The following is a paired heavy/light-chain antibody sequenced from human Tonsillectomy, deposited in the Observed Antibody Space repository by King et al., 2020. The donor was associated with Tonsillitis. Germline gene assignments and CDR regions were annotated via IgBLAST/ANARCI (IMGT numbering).Heavy chain of an antibody. J-gene: IGHJ4*02. Sequence: QMQLKESGPGLVKPSETLTLKCTVSGYSIRNGYYWGWIRQPPGKGPEWIGTIYDTETTYYNPSLQSRVSISKDTSKNQLSLSLNSVTAADTAVYYCARGLGGYDLWSTYFPYWGQGALVTVSS. CDR2: IYDTETT. CDR3: ARGLGGYDLWSTYFPY. D-gene: IGHD3-3*01. V-gene: IGHV4-38-2*02. CDR1: GYSIRNGYY.
Light chain of an antibody. CDR1: QGIRDN. CDR2: GAS. V-gene: IGKV1-9*01. J-gene: IGKJ5*01. CDR3: QHFNSYPIT. Sequence: IQLTQSPSSLSASVGDRVTITCRASQGIRDNLAWYQQKPGIAPKLLIYGASTLQSGVPSRVSGSGSGTDFTLTISSLQPEDFATYFCQHFNSYPITFGQGTRLEMK.